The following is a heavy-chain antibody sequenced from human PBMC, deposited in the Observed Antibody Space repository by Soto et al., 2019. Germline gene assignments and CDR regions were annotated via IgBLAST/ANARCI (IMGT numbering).Heavy chain of an antibody. D-gene: IGHD6-6*01. CDR3: AKDARLYFDY. CDR1: GFTFSSYG. CDR2: ISYDGSNK. Sequence: QVQLVESGGGVVQPGRSLRLSCAASGFTFSSYGMHWVRQAPGKGLEWVAVISYDGSNKYYADSVKGRFTISRDNSKNTLYLQMNSLRAEDTAVYYCAKDARLYFDYWGQGTLVTVSS. V-gene: IGHV3-30*18. J-gene: IGHJ4*02.